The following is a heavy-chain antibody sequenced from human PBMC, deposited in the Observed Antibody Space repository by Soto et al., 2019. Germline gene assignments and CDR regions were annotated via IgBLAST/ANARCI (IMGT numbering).Heavy chain of an antibody. CDR1: GFTFSTYG. Sequence: QVQLVESGGGVVQPGKSLRLSCAASGFTFSTYGMHWVRQAPGKGLEWVAVIWYDGSNKYHGDSLKGRFTISRDNSKNPLYLQITDLRAEDTAVYYCGREGALGDTAGVDSWGQGTLVTVSS. V-gene: IGHV3-33*01. CDR2: IWYDGSNK. CDR3: GREGALGDTAGVDS. D-gene: IGHD5-18*01. J-gene: IGHJ4*02.